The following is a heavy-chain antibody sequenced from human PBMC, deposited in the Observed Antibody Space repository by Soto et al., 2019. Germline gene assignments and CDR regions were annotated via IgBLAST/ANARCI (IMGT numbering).Heavy chain of an antibody. CDR2: ISHDGSNE. V-gene: IGHV3-30*03. CDR3: ARQFAPHGSDYPSDAVDV. J-gene: IGHJ3*01. Sequence: QVQLVESGGGVVQPGRSLRLSCAASGFTFRSYAMYWVRQAPGKGLEWVAIISHDGSNEYYADSVKGRFTISRDNSKNTLHLQMNSLRAADTAVYYCARQFAPHGSDYPSDAVDVWGRGTKVTVSS. CDR1: GFTFRSYA. D-gene: IGHD3-10*01.